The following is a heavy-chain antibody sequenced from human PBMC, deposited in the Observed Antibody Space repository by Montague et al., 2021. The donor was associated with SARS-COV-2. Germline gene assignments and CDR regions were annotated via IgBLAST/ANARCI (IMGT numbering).Heavy chain of an antibody. CDR3: ARADCGGDCYSYYYYGMGV. Sequence: SVKVSCKASGYTFTGYYMHWVRQAPGQGLEWMGWINPNSGGTNYAQKFQGWVTMTRDTSISTAYMELSRLRSDDTAVYYCARADCGGDCYSYYYYGMGVWGQGTTVTVSS. CDR1: GYTFTGYY. J-gene: IGHJ6*02. CDR2: INPNSGGT. D-gene: IGHD2-21*02. V-gene: IGHV1-2*04.